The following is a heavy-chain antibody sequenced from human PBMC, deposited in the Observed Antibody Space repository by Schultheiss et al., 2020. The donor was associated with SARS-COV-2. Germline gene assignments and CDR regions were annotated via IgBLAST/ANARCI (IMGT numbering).Heavy chain of an antibody. Sequence: SVKVSCKASGGTFSSYAISWVRQAPGQGLEWMGRIIPILGIANYAQKFQGRVTITADKSTSTVYMELSSLRSEDTAVYYCARDIRLPAPNWFDPWGQGTLVTVSS. CDR2: IIPILGIA. J-gene: IGHJ5*02. D-gene: IGHD3-3*02. CDR1: GGTFSSYA. CDR3: ARDIRLPAPNWFDP. V-gene: IGHV1-69*04.